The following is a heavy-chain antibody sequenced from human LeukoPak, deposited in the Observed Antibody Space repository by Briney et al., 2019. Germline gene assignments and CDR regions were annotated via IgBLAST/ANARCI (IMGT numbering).Heavy chain of an antibody. CDR3: ARHGQWLVRPNFDY. CDR2: INHSGST. CDR1: GGSFSGYY. J-gene: IGHJ4*02. V-gene: IGHV4-34*01. Sequence: SETLSLTCAVYGGSFSGYYWSWIRQPPGKGLEWIGEINHSGSTNYNPSLKSRVTISVDTSKNQFSLKLSSVTAADTAVYYCARHGQWLVRPNFDYWGQGTLVTVSS. D-gene: IGHD6-19*01.